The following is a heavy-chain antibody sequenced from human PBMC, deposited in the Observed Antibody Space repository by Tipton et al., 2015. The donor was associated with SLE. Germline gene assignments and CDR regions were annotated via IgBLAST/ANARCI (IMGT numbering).Heavy chain of an antibody. V-gene: IGHV4-61*02. CDR3: ARGNDILTGYIY. J-gene: IGHJ4*02. Sequence: TLSLTCTVSGGSISSGSYYWSWIRQPAGKGLEWIGRIYTSGSTNYNPSLKSRVTISVDTSKNQFSLKLSSVTAADTAVYYCARGNDILTGYIYRGQGTLVTVSS. CDR1: GGSISSGSYY. CDR2: IYTSGST. D-gene: IGHD3-9*01.